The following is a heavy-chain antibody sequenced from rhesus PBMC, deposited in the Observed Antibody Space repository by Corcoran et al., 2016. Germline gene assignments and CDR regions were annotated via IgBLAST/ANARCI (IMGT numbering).Heavy chain of an antibody. CDR2: IIGSSGST. D-gene: IGHD4-17*01. CDR3: ARVKGNYDP. J-gene: IGHJ4*01. Sequence: QVQLQESGPGLVKPSETLSLTCAVSGGSVSSSNWWSWIRQPPGKGLEWIGYIIGSSGSTYYNPSLKSRVTISTDTSKNQFSLKLSSVTAADTAVYYCARVKGNYDPWGQGVLVTASS. V-gene: IGHV4-65*01. CDR1: GGSVSSSNW.